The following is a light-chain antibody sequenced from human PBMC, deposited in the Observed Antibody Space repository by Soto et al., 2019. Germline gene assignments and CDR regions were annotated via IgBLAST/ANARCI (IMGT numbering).Light chain of an antibody. CDR2: LNRDGSH. J-gene: IGLJ2*01. V-gene: IGLV4-69*01. Sequence: QLVLTQSPSASASLGASVKLTCTLSSGHSNYAIAWHQQQPEKGPRYLMKLNRDGSHSKGDGIPNRFSGSSSGAERYLTISSLQSEDEADYYCQTGGTGIVIFGGGTKVTVL. CDR3: QTGGTGIVI. CDR1: SGHSNYA.